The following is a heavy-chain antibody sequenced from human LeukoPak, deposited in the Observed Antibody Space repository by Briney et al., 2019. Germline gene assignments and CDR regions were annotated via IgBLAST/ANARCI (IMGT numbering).Heavy chain of an antibody. Sequence: GASVKVSCKASGYTFTSYDINWVRQATGQGLEWMGWMNPNSGNTGYAQKFQGRVTMTRNTSISTAYMELSSLRSEDTAVYYCARGRVGLTGTNYDYWGQGTLVTVSS. CDR2: MNPNSGNT. J-gene: IGHJ4*02. V-gene: IGHV1-8*01. CDR1: GYTFTSYD. D-gene: IGHD1-7*01. CDR3: ARGRVGLTGTNYDY.